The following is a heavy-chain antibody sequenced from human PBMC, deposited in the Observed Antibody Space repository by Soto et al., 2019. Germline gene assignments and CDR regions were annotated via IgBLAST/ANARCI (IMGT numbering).Heavy chain of an antibody. CDR2: ISYDGSNK. CDR3: AKDRTGGRRGIDY. J-gene: IGHJ4*02. CDR1: GFTFSSYG. Sequence: QVQLVESGGGVVQPGRSLRLSCAASGFTFSSYGMHWVRQAPGKGLEWVAVISYDGSNKYYADSVKGRFTISRDNSKNTLYLQMNSLRAEDTAVYYCAKDRTGGRRGIDYWGQGTLVTVSS. V-gene: IGHV3-30*18. D-gene: IGHD1-26*01.